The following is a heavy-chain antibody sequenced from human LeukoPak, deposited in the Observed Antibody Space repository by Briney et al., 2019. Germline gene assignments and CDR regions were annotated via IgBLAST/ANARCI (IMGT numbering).Heavy chain of an antibody. CDR3: ANHRDGYSYDAFDI. CDR1: GGSISSYY. V-gene: IGHV4-59*01. CDR2: IYYSGST. D-gene: IGHD5-24*01. Sequence: PSETLSLTCTVSGGSISSYYWSWIRQPPGKGLEWIAYIYYSGSTNYNPSLKSRVTISVDTSKNQFSLKLSSATAADTAVYYCANHRDGYSYDAFDIWGQGTMVTVSS. J-gene: IGHJ3*02.